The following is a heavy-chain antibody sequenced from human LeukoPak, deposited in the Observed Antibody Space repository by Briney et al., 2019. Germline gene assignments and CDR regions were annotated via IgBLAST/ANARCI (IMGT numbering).Heavy chain of an antibody. CDR3: ARAQPTSTIAARPLVDY. CDR2: INHSGST. V-gene: IGHV4-34*01. CDR1: GGSFSGYY. J-gene: IGHJ4*02. Sequence: SETLSLTCAVYGGSFSGYYWSWIRQPPGKGLEWIGEINHSGSTNYNGLEWIGDINHSGSTNYNPSLKSRVTISVDTSKNQYSLKLSSVTAADTAVYYCARAQPTSTIAARPLVDYWGQGTLVTVSS. D-gene: IGHD6-6*01.